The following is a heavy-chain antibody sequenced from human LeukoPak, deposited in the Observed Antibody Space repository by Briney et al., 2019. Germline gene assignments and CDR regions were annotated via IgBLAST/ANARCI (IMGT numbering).Heavy chain of an antibody. CDR1: GGSISSSNW. CDR2: IYHSGST. J-gene: IGHJ3*02. Sequence: SGTLSLTCAVSGGSISSSNWWSWVRQPPGKGLEWIGEIYHSGSTNYNPSLKSRVTISVDKSKNQFSLKLSSVTAADTAVYYCASVGIAVAGTSLGAFDIWGQGTMVTVSS. V-gene: IGHV4-4*02. CDR3: ASVGIAVAGTSLGAFDI. D-gene: IGHD6-19*01.